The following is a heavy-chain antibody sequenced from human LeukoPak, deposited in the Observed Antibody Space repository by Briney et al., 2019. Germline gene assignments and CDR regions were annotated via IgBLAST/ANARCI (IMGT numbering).Heavy chain of an antibody. J-gene: IGHJ4*02. CDR3: VKARGYCSTSSCILEY. V-gene: IGHV3-64D*06. CDR1: GFTFSTYP. Sequence: TGGSLRLSCSASGFTFSTYPIHWVRQAPGKGLEYVTAISSDGKTAYYADSVKGRFTISRDNSKNTVFLQMSSLSAEDSAVYYCVKARGYCSTSSCILEYWGQGTLVTVS. CDR2: ISSDGKTA. D-gene: IGHD2-2*01.